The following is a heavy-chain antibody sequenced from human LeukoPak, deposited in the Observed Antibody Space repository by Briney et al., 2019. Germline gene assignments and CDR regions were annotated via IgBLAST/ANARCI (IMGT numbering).Heavy chain of an antibody. CDR3: ARDRPTLTGYYPFDY. Sequence: SETLSLTCAVYGGSFSGYYWSWIRQPPGKGLEWIGEINHSGSTNYNPSLKSRVTISVDTSKNQFSLKLSSVTAADTAVYYCARDRPTLTGYYPFDYWGQGTLVTVSS. D-gene: IGHD3-9*01. CDR2: INHSGST. CDR1: GGSFSGYY. V-gene: IGHV4-34*01. J-gene: IGHJ4*02.